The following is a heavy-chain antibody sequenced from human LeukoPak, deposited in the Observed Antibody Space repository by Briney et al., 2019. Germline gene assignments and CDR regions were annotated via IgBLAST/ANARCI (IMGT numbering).Heavy chain of an antibody. CDR1: GYTFTGYY. Sequence: GASVTVSCKASGYTFTGYYMHWVRQAPGQGREWMGWINPNSGGTNYAQKFQGRVTMTRDTSNSTAYMELSRLRSDDTAVYYCARHGGCGIGYCSNRFDPWGQGTLVTVSS. CDR3: ARHGGCGIGYCSNRFDP. D-gene: IGHD2-15*01. J-gene: IGHJ5*02. V-gene: IGHV1-2*02. CDR2: INPNSGGT.